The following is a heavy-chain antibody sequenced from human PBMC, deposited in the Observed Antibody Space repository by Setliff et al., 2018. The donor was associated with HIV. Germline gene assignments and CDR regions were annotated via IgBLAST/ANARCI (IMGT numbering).Heavy chain of an antibody. D-gene: IGHD6-13*01. CDR2: MSGSGGST. J-gene: IGHJ4*02. CDR1: GFTFSSYA. V-gene: IGHV3-23*01. Sequence: GSLRLSCAASGFTFSSYAMTWVRQAPGKGLEWVSVMSGSGGSTYSADSVKGRFTIFRDNAKNSVFLQMNSLRAEDTGVYYCAAQTGFYNSHWYDYWGQGTMVTVSS. CDR3: AAQTGFYNSHWYDY.